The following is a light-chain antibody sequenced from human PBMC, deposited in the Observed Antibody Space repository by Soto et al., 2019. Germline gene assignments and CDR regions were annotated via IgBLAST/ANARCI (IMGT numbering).Light chain of an antibody. CDR3: QQSYSTTIT. Sequence: DIQMTQSPSPLSVSFGDRVTITCRASQTLRTYLNWYQQKPGQAPKLFIYGASSLQSGVPSRFSGSGSGTDFTLTISSLQPEDFGTYYCQQSYSTTITFGQGTRLEI. V-gene: IGKV1-39*01. CDR1: QTLRTY. CDR2: GAS. J-gene: IGKJ5*01.